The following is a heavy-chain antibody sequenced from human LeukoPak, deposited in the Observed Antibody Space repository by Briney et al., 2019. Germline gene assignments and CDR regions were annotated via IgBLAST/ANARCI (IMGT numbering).Heavy chain of an antibody. Sequence: GGSLRLSCAASGFTFSNAWMSWVRQAPGKGLEWVGRIKSKTDGGTTDYAAPVKGRFTISRDDSKNTLYLQMNSLKTEDTAVYYCATSAAGASYYDFWSGYYSHPGDYWGQGTLVTVSS. CDR3: ATSAAGASYYDFWSGYYSHPGDY. CDR1: GFTFSNAW. V-gene: IGHV3-15*01. D-gene: IGHD3-3*01. J-gene: IGHJ4*02. CDR2: IKSKTDGGTT.